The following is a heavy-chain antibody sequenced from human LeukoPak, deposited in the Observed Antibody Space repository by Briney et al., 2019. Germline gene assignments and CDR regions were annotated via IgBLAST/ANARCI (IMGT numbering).Heavy chain of an antibody. V-gene: IGHV3-48*03. CDR1: GFTFSSYE. J-gene: IGHJ4*02. Sequence: PGGSLRLSCAASGFTFSSYEMNWVRQAPGKGLEWVSYISSSGSTIYYADSVKGRFTISRDNAKNSLYLQMNSLRAEDTAVYYCERGYSSGWYPEFFDYWGQGTLVTVSS. CDR2: ISSSGSTI. D-gene: IGHD6-19*01. CDR3: ERGYSSGWYPEFFDY.